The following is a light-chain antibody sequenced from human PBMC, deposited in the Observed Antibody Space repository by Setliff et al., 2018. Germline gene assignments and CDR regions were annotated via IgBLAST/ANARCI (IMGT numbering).Light chain of an antibody. J-gene: IGLJ1*01. CDR2: EVT. V-gene: IGLV2-23*02. CDR1: SSDVGSYDL. CDR3: CSYGGNSYV. Sequence: QSALAQPASVSGSPGQSITISCSGTSSDVGSYDLVSWYQQHPGKAPELIIYEVTKRTPGVSSRLSGSKSDNTASLTISGLQAEDEADYYCCSYGGNSYVFGTGTKVT.